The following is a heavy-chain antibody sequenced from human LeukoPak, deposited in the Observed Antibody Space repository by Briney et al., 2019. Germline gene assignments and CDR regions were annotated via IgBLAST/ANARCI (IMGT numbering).Heavy chain of an antibody. CDR1: GFTFSSYG. D-gene: IGHD3-9*01. CDR3: ARGPDYDILADYFDY. Sequence: GGSLRLSCAASGFTFSSYGMHWVRQALGKGLEWVSFIRYDGSNEYYADSVRGRFTISRDNSKNTLYLQMNSLRPEDTAVYYCARGPDYDILADYFDYWGQGTLVTVSS. CDR2: IRYDGSNE. J-gene: IGHJ4*02. V-gene: IGHV3-30*02.